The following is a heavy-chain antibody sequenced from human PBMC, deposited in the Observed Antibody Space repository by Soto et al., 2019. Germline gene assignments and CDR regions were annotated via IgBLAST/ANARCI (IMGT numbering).Heavy chain of an antibody. CDR2: ITVSGDTT. CDR3: AKDGYSSSSWAFDC. J-gene: IGHJ4*02. Sequence: GGSLRLSCAASGFTFNIYAMSWVRLAPGKGLEWVSGITVSGDTTSYADSVKGRFTISRDDSRNTMYLQMNSLRAEDTAVYYCAKDGYSSSSWAFDCWGQGIQVTVSS. D-gene: IGHD6-13*01. V-gene: IGHV3-23*01. CDR1: GFTFNIYA.